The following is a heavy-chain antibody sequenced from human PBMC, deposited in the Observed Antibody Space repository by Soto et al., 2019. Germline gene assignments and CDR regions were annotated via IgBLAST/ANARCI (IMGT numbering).Heavy chain of an antibody. CDR2: IIPMLGIR. J-gene: IGHJ3*02. CDR3: TSGSWSGEVFDI. D-gene: IGHD2-21*01. CDR1: GGTFSTYS. V-gene: IGHV1-69*02. Sequence: QVQLVQSGAEVKKPGSSVKVSCKDSGGTFSTYSMFWVRQAPGQGLEWMGRIIPMLGIRNYAQRFQDRVTITADKSTATAHMALSSLRSEDTALYYCTSGSWSGEVFDIWGQGTMVTVSS.